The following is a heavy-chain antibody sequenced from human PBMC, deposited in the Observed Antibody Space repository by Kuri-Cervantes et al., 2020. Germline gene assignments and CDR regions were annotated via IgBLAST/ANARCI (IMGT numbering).Heavy chain of an antibody. CDR3: ARDQSSSWYSLWGPQYYYYGMDV. CDR1: GGSISSGGYY. D-gene: IGHD6-13*01. Sequence: SETLSLTCTVSGGSISSGGYYWSWIRQHPGKGLEWIGYIYYSGSTYYNPSLKSRVTISVDTSKNQFSLKLSSVTAADTAVYYCARDQSSSWYSLWGPQYYYYGMDVWGQGTTVTVSS. V-gene: IGHV4-31*03. J-gene: IGHJ6*02. CDR2: IYYSGST.